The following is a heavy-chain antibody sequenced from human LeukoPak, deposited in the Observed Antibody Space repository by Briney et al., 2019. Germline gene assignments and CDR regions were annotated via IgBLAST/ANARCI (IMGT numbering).Heavy chain of an antibody. Sequence: GGSLRLSCAASGFTFSSYGMRWVRQAPGKGLEWVAVIWYDGSNKYYADSVKGRFTISRDNSKNTLYLQMNSLRAEDTAVYYCARDLLTHYYDSSGYGYWGQGTLVTVSS. CDR1: GFTFSSYG. CDR3: ARDLLTHYYDSSGYGY. V-gene: IGHV3-33*01. J-gene: IGHJ4*02. D-gene: IGHD3-22*01. CDR2: IWYDGSNK.